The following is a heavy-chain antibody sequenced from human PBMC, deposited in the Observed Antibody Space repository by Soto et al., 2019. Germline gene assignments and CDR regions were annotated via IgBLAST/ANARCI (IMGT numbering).Heavy chain of an antibody. V-gene: IGHV1-18*01. Sequence: QVQLVQSGGEVKKPGASVKVSCKASGYTFTNYGITWVRQAPGQGLEWMGWISPYNGKPIYAQRFQGRFTMTTDTSTSTAYMDRWRLRSDDTAKYYCARLLMKLILARPVGGMDDWGQGTTVTVTS. D-gene: IGHD6-6*01. CDR2: ISPYNGKP. CDR1: GYTFTNYG. J-gene: IGHJ6*02. CDR3: ARLLMKLILARPVGGMDD.